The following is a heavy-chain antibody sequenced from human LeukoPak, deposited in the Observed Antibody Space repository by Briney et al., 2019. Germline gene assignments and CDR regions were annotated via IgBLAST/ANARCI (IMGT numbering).Heavy chain of an antibody. Sequence: ASVKVSCKASGYTVTSYGISWVRQAPGQGLEWMGWISAYNGNTNYAQKLQGRVTMTTDTSTSTAYMELRSLRSDDTAVYYCAREKYSSSWYVGSGMDVWGQGTTVTVSS. J-gene: IGHJ6*02. CDR1: GYTVTSYG. CDR3: AREKYSSSWYVGSGMDV. V-gene: IGHV1-18*01. CDR2: ISAYNGNT. D-gene: IGHD6-13*01.